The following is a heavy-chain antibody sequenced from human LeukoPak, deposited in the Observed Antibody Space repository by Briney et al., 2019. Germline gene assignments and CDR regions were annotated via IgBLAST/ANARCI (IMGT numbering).Heavy chain of an antibody. CDR1: GGSFSGYY. Sequence: PSETLSLTCAVYGGSFSGYYWSWIRQPPGKGLEWIGEINHSGSTNYNPSLKSRVTISVDTSKNQFSLKLSSVTATDTAVYYCARGPSIQLWFDPYYYYGMDVWGQGTTVTVSS. D-gene: IGHD5-18*01. J-gene: IGHJ6*02. CDR3: ARGPSIQLWFDPYYYYGMDV. V-gene: IGHV4-34*01. CDR2: INHSGST.